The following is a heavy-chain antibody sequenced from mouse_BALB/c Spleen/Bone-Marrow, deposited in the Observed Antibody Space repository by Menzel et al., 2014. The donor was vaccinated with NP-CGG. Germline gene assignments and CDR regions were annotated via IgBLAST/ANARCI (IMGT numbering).Heavy chain of an antibody. V-gene: IGHV14-3*02. J-gene: IGHJ4*01. CDR1: GFNITDTY. D-gene: IGHD1-1*01. Sequence: EVQLQQSGAELVKPGASAKLSCTTSGFNITDTYMHWVKQRPEQGLEWIGRIDPAHGNTKYDPKFQGKATITADTSSNTAYLQLSSLTSEDTAVYYCARYYYGSSYAMDYWGQGTSVTVSS. CDR3: ARYYYGSSYAMDY. CDR2: IDPAHGNT.